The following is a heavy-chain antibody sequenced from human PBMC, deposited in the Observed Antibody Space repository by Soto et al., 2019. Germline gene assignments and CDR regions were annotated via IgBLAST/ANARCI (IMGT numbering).Heavy chain of an antibody. D-gene: IGHD3-22*01. CDR1: GECITNGDYC. CDR2: ISRIGAT. Sequence: TLSLTCTVSGECITNGDYCWSWIRQPPGEGLEWIGYISRIGATYYNPSLSSRVAVTMDKSNNEFSLKLNSVTAADTAVYYCARALLKDIYYLSEFETWGQGTLVTVSS. CDR3: ARALLKDIYYLSEFET. J-gene: IGHJ5*02. V-gene: IGHV4-30-2*01.